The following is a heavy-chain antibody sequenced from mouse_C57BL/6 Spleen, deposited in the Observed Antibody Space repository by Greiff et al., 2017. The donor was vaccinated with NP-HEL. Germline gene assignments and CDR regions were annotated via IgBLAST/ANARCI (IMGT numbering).Heavy chain of an antibody. Sequence: VQLQQSGPELVKPGASVKISCKASGYAFSSSWMNWVKQRPGKGLEWIGRIYPGDGDTNYNGKFKGKATLTADKSSSTAYMQLSSLSSEYSAVYFCAREGVRAYYAMDYWGQGTSVTVSS. CDR1: GYAFSSSW. V-gene: IGHV1-82*01. J-gene: IGHJ4*01. CDR2: IYPGDGDT. D-gene: IGHD2-14*01. CDR3: AREGVRAYYAMDY.